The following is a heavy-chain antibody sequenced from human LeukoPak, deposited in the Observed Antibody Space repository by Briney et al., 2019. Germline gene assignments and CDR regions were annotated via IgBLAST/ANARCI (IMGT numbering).Heavy chain of an antibody. CDR2: ISYSGST. Sequence: PSETLSLTCTVSGGSISSGGYYWSWIRQRPGKGLEWIGYISYSGSTNYNPSLKSRVTISLDTSKNHFSLKLTSVTAADTAVFYCARSQGAYFDYWGQGILVTVSS. V-gene: IGHV4-61*03. J-gene: IGHJ4*02. CDR1: GGSISSGGYY. CDR3: ARSQGAYFDY.